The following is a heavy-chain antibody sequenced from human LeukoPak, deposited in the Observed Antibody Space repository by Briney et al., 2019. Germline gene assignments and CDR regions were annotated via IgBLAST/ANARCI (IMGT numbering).Heavy chain of an antibody. D-gene: IGHD6-19*01. CDR3: ARAASIAVASPGTFDY. CDR1: GGSFSGYY. J-gene: IGHJ4*02. V-gene: IGHV4-38-2*01. Sequence: SETLSLTCAVYGGSFSGYYWGWIRQPPGKGLEWIGSIYHSGSTYYNPSLKSRVTISVDTSKNQFSLKLSSVIAADTAVYYCARAASIAVASPGTFDYWGQGTLVTVSS. CDR2: IYHSGST.